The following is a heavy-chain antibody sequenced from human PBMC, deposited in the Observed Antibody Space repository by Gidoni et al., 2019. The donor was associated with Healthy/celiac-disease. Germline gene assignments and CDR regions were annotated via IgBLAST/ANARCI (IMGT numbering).Heavy chain of an antibody. CDR1: GGSISSGGYY. V-gene: IGHV4-31*01. D-gene: IGHD3-10*01. J-gene: IGHJ5*02. Sequence: QVQLQESGPGLVKPSQTLSLTCTFSGGSISSGGYYWSWIRQHPGKGLEWIGYIYYSGSTYYNPSLKSLVTISVDTSKNQFSLKLSSVTAADTAVYYCARAITMVRENWFDPWGQGTLVTVSS. CDR3: ARAITMVRENWFDP. CDR2: IYYSGST.